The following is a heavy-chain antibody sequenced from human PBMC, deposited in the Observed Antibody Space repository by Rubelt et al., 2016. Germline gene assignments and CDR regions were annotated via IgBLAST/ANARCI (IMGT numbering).Heavy chain of an antibody. D-gene: IGHD3-10*01. CDR1: GYTFNSYG. V-gene: IGHV1-18*01. CDR3: ARDGAFPLGSGFEKRSDY. Sequence: QVQLVQSGAEVKKPGASVKVSCKASGYTFNSYGISWVRQAPGQGLEWMGWISVYNGNPTYAQKLQGRVTMTTDTSTSTAYMELRSLRSDDTAVYYCARDGAFPLGSGFEKRSDYWGQGTLVTVSS. CDR2: ISVYNGNP. J-gene: IGHJ4*02.